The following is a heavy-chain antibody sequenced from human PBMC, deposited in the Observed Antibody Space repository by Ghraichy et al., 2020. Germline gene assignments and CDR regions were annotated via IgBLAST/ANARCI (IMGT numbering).Heavy chain of an antibody. J-gene: IGHJ4*02. Sequence: GGSLRLSCAASGFTFSSYAMSWVRQAPGKGLEWVSAISGSDGSTYYADSVKGRFTISRDNSKNTLYLQMNSLRAEDTAVYHCAKDPFDGEWDLTGFDYWGQGTLVLVSS. CDR1: GFTFSSYA. CDR3: AKDPFDGEWDLTGFDY. CDR2: ISGSDGST. V-gene: IGHV3-23*01. D-gene: IGHD1-26*01.